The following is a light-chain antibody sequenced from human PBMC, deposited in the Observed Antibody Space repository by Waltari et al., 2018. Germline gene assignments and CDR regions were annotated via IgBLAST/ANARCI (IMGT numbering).Light chain of an antibody. CDR1: QTVSRY. J-gene: IGKJ1*01. CDR3: LQTYIFPWT. CDR2: GAS. V-gene: IGKV1-39*01. Sequence: DTQMTQSPSSLSASVGDRVTITCRASQTVSRYVSWYQQKPGKVPNVLIYGASTLQGGVPSRFSGSGSGTEFTLTISILQPEEFATYYCLQTYIFPWTFGQGTMVE.